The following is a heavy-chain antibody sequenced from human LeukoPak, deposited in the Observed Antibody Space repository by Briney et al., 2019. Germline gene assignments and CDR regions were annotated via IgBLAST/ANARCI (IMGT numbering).Heavy chain of an antibody. CDR3: ASTVTTGGRYYYYMDV. CDR1: GGTFSSYA. CDR2: IIPIFGTA. D-gene: IGHD4-17*01. Sequence: GASVKVSCKASGGTFSSYAISWVRQAPGQGLEWMGGIIPIFGTANYAQKFQGRVTITTDESTSTAYMELSSLRSEDTAVYYCASTVTTGGRYYYYMDVWGKGTTVTVSS. V-gene: IGHV1-69*05. J-gene: IGHJ6*03.